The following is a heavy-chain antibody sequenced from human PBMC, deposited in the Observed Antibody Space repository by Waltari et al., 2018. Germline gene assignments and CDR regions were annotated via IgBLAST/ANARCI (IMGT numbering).Heavy chain of an antibody. J-gene: IGHJ4*02. CDR1: GVSFSGYY. Sequence: QVQLQQWGAGLLKPSETLSLTSAASGVSFSGYYWSWLRQTPGKGLEWIGEINHSGSTNYNPSLKSRVTISVDTSKNQFSLKLSSVTAADTAVYYCARGPPGDCSGGSCYLFDYWGQGTLVTVSS. CDR2: INHSGST. D-gene: IGHD2-15*01. CDR3: ARGPPGDCSGGSCYLFDY. V-gene: IGHV4-34*01.